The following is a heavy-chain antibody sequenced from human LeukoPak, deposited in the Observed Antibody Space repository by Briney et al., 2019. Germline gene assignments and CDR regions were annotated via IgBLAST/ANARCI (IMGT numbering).Heavy chain of an antibody. CDR3: ARGEGNCSGGSCYSSWFDP. V-gene: IGHV4-30-2*01. D-gene: IGHD2-15*01. CDR1: GGSISSGGYS. J-gene: IGHJ5*02. Sequence: SETLSLTCAVSGGSISSGGYSWSWIRQPPGKGLEWIGYIYHSGSTYYNPSLKSRVTISVDRSKNQFSLKLSSVTAADTAVYYCARGEGNCSGGSCYSSWFDPWGQGTLVTVSS. CDR2: IYHSGST.